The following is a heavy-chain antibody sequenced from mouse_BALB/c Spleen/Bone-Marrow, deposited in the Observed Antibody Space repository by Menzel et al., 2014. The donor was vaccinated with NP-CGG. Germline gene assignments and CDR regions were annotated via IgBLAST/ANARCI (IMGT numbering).Heavy chain of an antibody. D-gene: IGHD2-4*01. V-gene: IGHV1-69*02. CDR2: IYPSDSYT. J-gene: IGHJ3*01. Sequence: VQGVESGAELVRPGASVKLSCKASGYTFTSYWINWVKQRPGQGLEWIGNIYPSDSYTNYNQKFKDKATLTVDKSSSTAYMQLSSPTSEDSAVYYCTRYDYDWFAYWGQGTLVTVSA. CDR3: TRYDYDWFAY. CDR1: GYTFTSYW.